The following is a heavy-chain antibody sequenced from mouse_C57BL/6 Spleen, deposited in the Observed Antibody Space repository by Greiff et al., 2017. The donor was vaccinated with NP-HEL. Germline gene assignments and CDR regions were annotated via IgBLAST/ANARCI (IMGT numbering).Heavy chain of an antibody. CDR1: GYTFTSYW. D-gene: IGHD3-2*02. Sequence: QVQLKQPGTELVKPGASVKLSCKASGYTFTSYWMHWVKQRPGQGLEWIGNINPSNGGTNYNEKFKSKATLTVDKSSSTAYMQLSSLTSEDSAVYYCAREQTAQATSFAYWGQGTLVTVSA. J-gene: IGHJ3*01. CDR2: INPSNGGT. V-gene: IGHV1-53*01. CDR3: AREQTAQATSFAY.